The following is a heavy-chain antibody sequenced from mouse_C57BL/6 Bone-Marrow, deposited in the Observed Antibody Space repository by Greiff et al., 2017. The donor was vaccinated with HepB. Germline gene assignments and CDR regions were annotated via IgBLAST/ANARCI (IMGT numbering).Heavy chain of an antibody. D-gene: IGHD1-1*01. CDR3: ARGDYYGSSYLFAY. J-gene: IGHJ3*01. CDR2: IDPSDSET. Sequence: QVQLQQPGAELVRPGSSVKLSCKASGYTFTSYWMHWVKQRPIQGLEWIGNIDPSDSETHYNQKFKDKATLTVDKSSSTAYMQLSSLTSEDSAVYYCARGDYYGSSYLFAYWGQGTLVTVSA. CDR1: GYTFTSYW. V-gene: IGHV1-52*01.